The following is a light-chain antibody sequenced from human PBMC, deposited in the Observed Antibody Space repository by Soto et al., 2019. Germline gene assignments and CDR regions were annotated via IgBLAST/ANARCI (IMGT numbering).Light chain of an antibody. Sequence: EIVLTQSPGTLSLSPGERATLSCRASQSVSSSYLAWYQQKPGQAPRLLTYGASSRATGIPDRFGGSGSGTDFTVTISRLEPEDFAVYYCQQYGSSPTFGQGTRLEIK. J-gene: IGKJ5*01. V-gene: IGKV3-20*01. CDR1: QSVSSSY. CDR2: GAS. CDR3: QQYGSSPT.